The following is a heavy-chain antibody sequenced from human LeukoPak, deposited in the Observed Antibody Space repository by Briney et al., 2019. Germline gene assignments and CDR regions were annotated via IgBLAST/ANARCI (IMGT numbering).Heavy chain of an antibody. V-gene: IGHV3-23*01. CDR1: AFTFRNYA. J-gene: IGHJ6*03. CDR3: AKGPLSSSNYYMDV. Sequence: GGSLRLSCAASAFTFRNYAMRWVRQAPGKGLEWVSSITGGGPYTYYAPSVRGRLTISRDNSKNTLYLQMSSLRAEDTAVYYCAKGPLSSSNYYMDVWGKGTTVTVSS. D-gene: IGHD3-10*01. CDR2: ITGGGPYT.